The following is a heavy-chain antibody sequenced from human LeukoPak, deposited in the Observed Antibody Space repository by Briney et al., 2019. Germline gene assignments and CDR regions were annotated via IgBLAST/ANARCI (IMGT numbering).Heavy chain of an antibody. CDR3: AKGQRFYGEYYFDY. J-gene: IGHJ4*02. CDR1: GFTFSSYA. Sequence: GGSLRLSCAASGFTFSSYAMHWVRQAPGKGLEWVAAISYDGSNKYYADSVKGRFTISRDNSKNTLYLQMNSLRAEDTAVYYCAKGQRFYGEYYFDYWGQGTLVTVSS. CDR2: ISYDGSNK. D-gene: IGHD4-17*01. V-gene: IGHV3-30*04.